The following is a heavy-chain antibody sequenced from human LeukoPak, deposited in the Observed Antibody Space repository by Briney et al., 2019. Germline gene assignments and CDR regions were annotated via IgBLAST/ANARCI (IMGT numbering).Heavy chain of an antibody. V-gene: IGHV3-7*01. CDR3: ARVLSSSSWYNFDY. J-gene: IGHJ4*02. D-gene: IGHD6-13*01. CDR1: GFTFSSYW. Sequence: GGSLRLSCAASGFTFSSYWMSWVRQAPGKGLEWVANIKQDGSEKYYVDSVKGRFTISRDNAKNSLYLQMNSLRAEDTAVYYCARVLSSSSWYNFDYWGQGTLVTVSS. CDR2: IKQDGSEK.